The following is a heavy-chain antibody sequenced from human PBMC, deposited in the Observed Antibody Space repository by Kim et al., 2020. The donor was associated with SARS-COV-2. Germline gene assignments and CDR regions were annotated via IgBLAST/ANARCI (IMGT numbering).Heavy chain of an antibody. CDR2: YI. Sequence: YIYYADSVKGRFTISRDNAKNSLYLQMNSLRAEDTAVYYCARHLPGGMDVWGQGTTVTVSS. CDR3: ARHLPGGMDV. J-gene: IGHJ6*02. V-gene: IGHV3-21*01.